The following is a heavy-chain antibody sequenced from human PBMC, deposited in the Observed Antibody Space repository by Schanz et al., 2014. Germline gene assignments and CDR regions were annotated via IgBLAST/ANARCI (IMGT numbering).Heavy chain of an antibody. D-gene: IGHD6-19*01. CDR3: ARGGYSSGWYDRDIAHFDY. CDR1: GYTLSAYS. CDR2: VNPSVRGT. J-gene: IGHJ4*02. Sequence: QVQLVQSGTQAKKPGASAKVSCKASGYTLSAYSLHWVRQAPGQGLEWMGIVNPSVRGTHFAREFQGRVTVTSDTSTSTVYMELSGLRSEDTAVYYCARGGYSSGWYDRDIAHFDYWGQGTLVTVSS. V-gene: IGHV1-46*01.